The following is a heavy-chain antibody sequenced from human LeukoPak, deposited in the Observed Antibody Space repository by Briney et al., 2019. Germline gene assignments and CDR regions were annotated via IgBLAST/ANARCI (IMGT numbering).Heavy chain of an antibody. Sequence: ASVKVSCKASGYTFTAYYMHWVRQAPGQGLEWMGWINPNSGAINNAQKFQGRVTMTGDTSISTAYMDLSRLRSDDTAVYYCARGAGSYGSFYFDYWGQGTLVTVSS. V-gene: IGHV1-2*02. D-gene: IGHD5-18*01. CDR2: INPNSGAI. CDR1: GYTFTAYY. CDR3: ARGAGSYGSFYFDY. J-gene: IGHJ4*02.